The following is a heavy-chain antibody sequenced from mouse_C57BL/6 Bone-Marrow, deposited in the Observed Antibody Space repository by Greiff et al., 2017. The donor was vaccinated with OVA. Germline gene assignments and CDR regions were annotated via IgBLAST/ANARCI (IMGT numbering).Heavy chain of an antibody. Sequence: EVKLMESGGGLVQPGGSLKLSCAASGFTFSDYYMYWVRQTPEKRLEWVAYISNGGGSTYYPDTVKGRFTISRDNAKNTLYLQMSRLKSEDTAMYYCARHITTVVGFAYWGQGTLVTVSA. CDR2: ISNGGGST. D-gene: IGHD1-1*01. J-gene: IGHJ3*01. CDR3: ARHITTVVGFAY. CDR1: GFTFSDYY. V-gene: IGHV5-12*01.